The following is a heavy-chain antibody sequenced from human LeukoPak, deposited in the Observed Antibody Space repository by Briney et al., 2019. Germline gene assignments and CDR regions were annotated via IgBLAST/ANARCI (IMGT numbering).Heavy chain of an antibody. V-gene: IGHV4-34*01. J-gene: IGHJ4*02. D-gene: IGHD6-13*01. Sequence: PSETLSLTGAVYGGSSSGYYWSWIRQPPGKGLEWIGEINHSGSTNYNPSLKSRVIISVDTSKNQFSLKLSSVTAADTAVYYCARSRKRQLVRGDYFDYWGQGTLVTVSS. CDR2: INHSGST. CDR1: GGSSSGYY. CDR3: ARSRKRQLVRGDYFDY.